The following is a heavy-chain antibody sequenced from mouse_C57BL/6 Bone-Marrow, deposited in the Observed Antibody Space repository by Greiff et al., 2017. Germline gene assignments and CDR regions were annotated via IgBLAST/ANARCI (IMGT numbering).Heavy chain of an antibody. Sequence: VQLQQSGPVLVKPGASVKMSCKASGYTFTDYYMNWVKQSHGKSLEWIGVINPSNGGSSSNQKFTGKATLTVDKSSITAYMELNSLTSEDSAVYYLTAQYFDYWGQGTTLTVAS. J-gene: IGHJ2*01. D-gene: IGHD3-2*02. V-gene: IGHV1-19*01. CDR3: TAQYFDY. CDR2: INPSNGGS. CDR1: GYTFTDYY.